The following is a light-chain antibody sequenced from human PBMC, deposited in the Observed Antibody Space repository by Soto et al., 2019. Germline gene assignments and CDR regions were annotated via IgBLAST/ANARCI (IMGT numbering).Light chain of an antibody. CDR1: SSDVGGYNY. CDR2: EVS. Sequence: QSALTQPASVSGSPGQSITISCTGTSSDVGGYNYVSWYQQHPGKVPRLMIYEVSNRPSGLYNRFSGSKSDNTASLTISGLQAEDEADYYCSSYTSSNTWVFGGGTKLTVL. CDR3: SSYTSSNTWV. J-gene: IGLJ3*02. V-gene: IGLV2-14*01.